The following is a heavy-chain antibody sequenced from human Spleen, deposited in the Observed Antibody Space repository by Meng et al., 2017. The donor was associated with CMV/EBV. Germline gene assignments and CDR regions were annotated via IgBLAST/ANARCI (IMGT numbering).Heavy chain of an antibody. CDR1: GGSISSSSYY. V-gene: IGHV4-39*07. D-gene: IGHD3-10*01. Sequence: GSLRLSCTVSGGSISSSSYYWGWIRQPPGKGLEWIGSIYYSGSTYYNPSLKSRVTISVDTSKNQFSLKLSSATAADTAVYYCARELFYYYGSGSYYNIPIRWFDPWGQGTLVTVSS. CDR2: IYYSGST. CDR3: ARELFYYYGSGSYYNIPIRWFDP. J-gene: IGHJ5*02.